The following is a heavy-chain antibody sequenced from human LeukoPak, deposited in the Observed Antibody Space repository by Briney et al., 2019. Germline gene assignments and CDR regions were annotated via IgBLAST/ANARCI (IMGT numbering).Heavy chain of an antibody. CDR3: ARETVAGTGPWVDY. V-gene: IGHV4-34*01. CDR2: INHSGST. CDR1: GGSFSGYY. J-gene: IGHJ4*02. D-gene: IGHD6-19*01. Sequence: PSETLSLTCAVYGGSFSGYYWSWIRQPPGKGLEWIGEINHSGSTNYNPSLKSRVTISVDTSKNQFSLKLSSVTAADTAVYYCARETVAGTGPWVDYWGQGTLVTVSS.